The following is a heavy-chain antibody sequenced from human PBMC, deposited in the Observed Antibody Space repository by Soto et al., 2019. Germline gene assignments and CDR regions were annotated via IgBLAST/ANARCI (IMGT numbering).Heavy chain of an antibody. CDR1: GGSISSGDYY. CDR3: ARGSYYYDSSGYYHY. Sequence: SETLYLTCTVSGGSISSGDYYWSWIRKPPGKGLEWIGYIYYSGSTYYNPSLKSRVTISVDTSKNQFSLKLSSVTAADTAVYYCARGSYYYDSSGYYHYLGQGTLVTVSS. J-gene: IGHJ4*02. V-gene: IGHV4-30-4*01. D-gene: IGHD3-22*01. CDR2: IYYSGST.